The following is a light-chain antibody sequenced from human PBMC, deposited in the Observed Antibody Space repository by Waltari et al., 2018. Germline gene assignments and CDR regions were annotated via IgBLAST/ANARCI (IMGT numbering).Light chain of an antibody. CDR3: YSTDSSGTPVV. J-gene: IGLJ2*01. Sequence: SYELTQPPSVSVSPGQTARITCSGDALSKKYAYWYQQKSGQAPVLVIYEDSKRPSGIPERFSGSISGTMATLTISGAQVEDEADYYCYSTDSSGTPVVFGGGTKVTAL. V-gene: IGLV3-10*01. CDR1: ALSKKY. CDR2: EDS.